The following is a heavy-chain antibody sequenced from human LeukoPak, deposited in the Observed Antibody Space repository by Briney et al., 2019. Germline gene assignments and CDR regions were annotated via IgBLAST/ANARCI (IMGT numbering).Heavy chain of an antibody. D-gene: IGHD3-22*01. CDR2: ISGSGGST. CDR3: ARARAYYYDSSGYGH. V-gene: IGHV3-23*01. J-gene: IGHJ4*02. Sequence: PGGSLRLSCAASGFTFSSYAMSWVRQAPGKGLEWDSAISGSGGSTYYADSVKGRFTISRDNAKDSLYLQMNSLRAEDTAVYYCARARAYYYDSSGYGHWGQGTLVTVSS. CDR1: GFTFSSYA.